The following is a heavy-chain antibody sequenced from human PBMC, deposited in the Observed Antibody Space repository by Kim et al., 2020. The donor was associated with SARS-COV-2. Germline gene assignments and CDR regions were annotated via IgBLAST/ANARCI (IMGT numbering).Heavy chain of an antibody. CDR1: GFTFSSYA. Sequence: GGSLRLSCAASGFTFSSYAMHWVRQAPGKGLEWVAVISYDGSNKYYADSVKGRFTISRDNSKNTLCLQMNSLRAEDTAVYYCARGYSGSYYYFDYWGQGTLVTVSS. CDR2: ISYDGSNK. CDR3: ARGYSGSYYYFDY. J-gene: IGHJ4*02. V-gene: IGHV3-30*04. D-gene: IGHD1-26*01.